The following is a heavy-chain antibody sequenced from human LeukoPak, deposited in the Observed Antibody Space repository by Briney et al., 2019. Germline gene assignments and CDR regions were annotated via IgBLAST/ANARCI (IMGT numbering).Heavy chain of an antibody. CDR2: IYYSGST. CDR1: GGSISSYY. Sequence: SETLSLTCTVSGGSISSYYWNWIRQPPGKGLEWIGYIYYSGSTNYNPSLKSRVTISVDTPKNQFSLKLSSVTAADTAVYYCARHERYGDYHFDYWGQGTLVTVSS. V-gene: IGHV4-59*08. J-gene: IGHJ4*02. D-gene: IGHD4-17*01. CDR3: ARHERYGDYHFDY.